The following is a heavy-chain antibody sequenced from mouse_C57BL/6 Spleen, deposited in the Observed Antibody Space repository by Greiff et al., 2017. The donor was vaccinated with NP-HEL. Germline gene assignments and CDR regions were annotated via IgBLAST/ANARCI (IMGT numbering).Heavy chain of an antibody. CDR3: ARSPLYYGNFYYAMDY. V-gene: IGHV1-50*01. Sequence: VQLQQSGAELVKPGASVKLSCKASGYTFTSYWMQWVKQRPGQGLEWIGEIDPSDSYTNYNQKFKGKATLTVDTSSSTAYMQLSSLTSEDSAVYYCARSPLYYGNFYYAMDYWGQGTSVTVSS. J-gene: IGHJ4*01. CDR1: GYTFTSYW. CDR2: IDPSDSYT. D-gene: IGHD2-1*01.